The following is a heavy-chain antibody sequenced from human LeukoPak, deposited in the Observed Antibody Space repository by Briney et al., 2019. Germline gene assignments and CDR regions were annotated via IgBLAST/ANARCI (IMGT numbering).Heavy chain of an antibody. V-gene: IGHV3-30-3*01. CDR2: ISYDGSNK. Sequence: PGGSLRLSCAASGFTFSSYAMHWVRQAPGKGLEWVAVISYDGSNKYYADSVKGRFTIPRDNSKNTLYLQMNSLRAEDTAVYYCARGEDWFDPWGQGTLVTVS. CDR1: GFTFSSYA. CDR3: ARGEDWFDP. J-gene: IGHJ5*02.